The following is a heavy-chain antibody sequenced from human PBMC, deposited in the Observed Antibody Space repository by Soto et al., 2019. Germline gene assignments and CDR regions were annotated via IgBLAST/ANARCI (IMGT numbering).Heavy chain of an antibody. J-gene: IGHJ4*02. CDR1: GFTFSYG. CDR3: AKLVIGYCSGNTCDDY. CDR2: ISYDSSNK. Sequence: VQLLESGGGLIQPGGSLRLSCAASGFTFSYGIHWLRQAPGKGLEGVAYISYDSSNKFYGVSVKGRVTISRDNSKNTQFLQMNSLRAEDTAVYYCAKLVIGYCSGNTCDDYWGQGTLVAVSS. V-gene: IGHV3-30*18. D-gene: IGHD2-15*01.